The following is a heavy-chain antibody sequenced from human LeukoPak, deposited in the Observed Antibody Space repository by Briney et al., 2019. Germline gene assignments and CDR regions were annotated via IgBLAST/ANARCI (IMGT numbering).Heavy chain of an antibody. Sequence: PGGSLRLSCAASGFTFSSYGMHWVRQAPRKRLEWVAVISYDGSNKYYADSVKGRFTISRDNSKNTLYLQMNSLRAEDTAVYYCAGYYDSSGYLVSSYFDYWGQGTLVTVSS. J-gene: IGHJ4*02. D-gene: IGHD3-22*01. CDR2: ISYDGSNK. CDR3: AGYYDSSGYLVSSYFDY. CDR1: GFTFSSYG. V-gene: IGHV3-30*03.